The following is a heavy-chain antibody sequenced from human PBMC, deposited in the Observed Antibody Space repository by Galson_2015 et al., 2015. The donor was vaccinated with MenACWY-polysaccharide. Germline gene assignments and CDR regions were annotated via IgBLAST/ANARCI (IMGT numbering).Heavy chain of an antibody. D-gene: IGHD6-19*01. V-gene: IGHV3-7*01. Sequence: SLRLSCAASGFTFSTYWMSWVRQAPGKGQEWVANIKPDGSDKYYVDSVKARFTISRDNAKNSLYLQMNGPRAEDTAIFFCARATYNGGWYPDYFDYWGQGALVTVSS. CDR1: GFTFSTYW. J-gene: IGHJ4*02. CDR2: IKPDGSDK. CDR3: ARATYNGGWYPDYFDY.